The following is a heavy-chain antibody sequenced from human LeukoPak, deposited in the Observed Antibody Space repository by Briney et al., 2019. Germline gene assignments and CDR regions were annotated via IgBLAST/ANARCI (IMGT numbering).Heavy chain of an antibody. V-gene: IGHV4-39*07. CDR3: ARSSTTDANHYYYYYMDV. CDR2: IYTDGSP. CDR1: GGSISSSSYY. J-gene: IGHJ6*03. Sequence: PSETLSLTCTVSGGSISSSSYYWGWIRQPPGKGLEWIGRIYTDGSPNYNPSLKSRVTISVDTSKNQFSLKLSSVTAADTAVYYCARSSTTDANHYYYYYMDVWGKGTTVTVSS. D-gene: IGHD2-2*01.